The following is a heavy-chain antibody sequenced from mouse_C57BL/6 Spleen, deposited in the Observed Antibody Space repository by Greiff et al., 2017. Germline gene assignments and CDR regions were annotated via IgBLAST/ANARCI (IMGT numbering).Heavy chain of an antibody. V-gene: IGHV1-81*01. CDR2: IYPRSGNT. D-gene: IGHD1-1*01. Sequence: QVQLKQSGAELARPGASVKLSCKASGYTFTSYGISWVKQRTGQGLEWIGEIYPRSGNTYYNEKFKGKATLTADKSSSTAYMELRSLTSEDSAVYFCARWYYGSSWGYYFDYWGQGTTLTVSS. CDR1: GYTFTSYG. J-gene: IGHJ2*01. CDR3: ARWYYGSSWGYYFDY.